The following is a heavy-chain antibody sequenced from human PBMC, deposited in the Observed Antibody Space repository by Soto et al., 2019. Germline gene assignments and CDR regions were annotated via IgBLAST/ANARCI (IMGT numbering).Heavy chain of an antibody. J-gene: IGHJ3*02. D-gene: IGHD3-22*01. CDR2: ISYDGSNK. CDR3: ARGDYYDSSGPFSDAFDI. V-gene: IGHV3-30-3*01. CDR1: GFTFSSYA. Sequence: PGGSLRLCCAASGFTFSSYAMHWVRQAPGKGLEWVAVISYDGSNKYYADSVKGRFTISRDNSKNTLYLQMNSLRAEDTAVYYCARGDYYDSSGPFSDAFDIWGQGTMVTVSS.